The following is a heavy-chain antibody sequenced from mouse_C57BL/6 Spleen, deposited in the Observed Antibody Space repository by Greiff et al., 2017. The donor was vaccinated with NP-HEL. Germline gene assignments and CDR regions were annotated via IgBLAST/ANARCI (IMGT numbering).Heavy chain of an antibody. V-gene: IGHV1-62-2*01. Sequence: VQLVESGAELVKPGASVKLSCKASGYTFTEYTIHWVKQRSGQGLEWIGWFYPGSGSIKYNEKFKDKATLTADKSSSTVYMELSRLTSEDSAVYFCARHEEAYYYGSSRGNYFDYWGQGTTLTVSS. CDR3: ARHEEAYYYGSSRGNYFDY. CDR2: FYPGSGSI. J-gene: IGHJ2*01. D-gene: IGHD1-1*01. CDR1: GYTFTEYT.